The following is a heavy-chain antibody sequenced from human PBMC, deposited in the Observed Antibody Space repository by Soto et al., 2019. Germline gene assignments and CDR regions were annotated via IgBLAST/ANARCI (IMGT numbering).Heavy chain of an antibody. J-gene: IGHJ6*02. CDR2: ISGSGATT. V-gene: IGHV3-23*01. CDR3: AKCGKSIVISPRDFYGMDV. Sequence: LRLSCAASGFTFSSYVMTWVRQAPGKGLEWVSGISGSGATTYYADSVKGRFTISRDNSKNTVYLQMNSLRAEDTAVYYCAKCGKSIVISPRDFYGMDVWGQGATVTVYS. D-gene: IGHD1-26*01. CDR1: GFTFSSYV.